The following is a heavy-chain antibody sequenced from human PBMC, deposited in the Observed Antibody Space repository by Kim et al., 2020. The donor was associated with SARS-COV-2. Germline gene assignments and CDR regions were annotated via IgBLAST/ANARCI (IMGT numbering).Heavy chain of an antibody. CDR1: GGTFSSYA. CDR2: IIPILGIA. Sequence: SVKVSCKASGGTFSSYAISWVRQAPGQGLEWMGRIIPILGIANYAQKFQGRVTITADKSTSTAYMELSSLRSEDTAVYYCASLDFSNWFDPWGQGTLVTVSS. D-gene: IGHD3-3*01. CDR3: ASLDFSNWFDP. V-gene: IGHV1-69*04. J-gene: IGHJ5*02.